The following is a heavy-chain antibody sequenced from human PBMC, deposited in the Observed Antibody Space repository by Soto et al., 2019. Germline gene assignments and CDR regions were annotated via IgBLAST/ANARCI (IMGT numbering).Heavy chain of an antibody. CDR1: GFTCSNAW. Sequence: LRLSCAASGFTCSNAWMSWVRQAPGKGLEWVGRIKSKTDGGTTDYAAPVKGRFTISRDDSKNTLYLQMNSLKTEDTAVYYCTTTVAEKSYFDYWGQGTLVTVSS. CDR3: TTTVAEKSYFDY. D-gene: IGHD6-19*01. CDR2: IKSKTDGGTT. V-gene: IGHV3-15*01. J-gene: IGHJ4*02.